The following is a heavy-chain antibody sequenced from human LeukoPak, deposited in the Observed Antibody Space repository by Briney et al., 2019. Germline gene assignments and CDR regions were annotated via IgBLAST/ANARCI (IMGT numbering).Heavy chain of an antibody. D-gene: IGHD1-7*01. CDR2: IYTSGST. J-gene: IGHJ4*02. CDR1: GGSISSYY. V-gene: IGHV4-4*09. Sequence: SETLSLTCTVSGGSISSYYWSWIRQPPGKGLEWIGYIYTSGSTNYNPSLKSRVTISVDTSKNQFSLKLSSVTAADTAVYCCASTKLELISPYYFDYWGQGTLVTVSS. CDR3: ASTKLELISPYYFDY.